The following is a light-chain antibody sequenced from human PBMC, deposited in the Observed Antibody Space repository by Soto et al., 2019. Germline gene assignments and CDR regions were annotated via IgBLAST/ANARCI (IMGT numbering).Light chain of an antibody. V-gene: IGLV2-11*01. CDR1: SSDVGGYNY. Sequence: QSALTQPRSMSGSPGQSVTISCTGTSSDVGGYNYVSWYQQLPGKPPKLMIYDVTKRPSGVPDRFSGSKSGNTASLTISGLQAEDEADYYCCSYAGSYTFGVFGGGTKLTVL. CDR3: CSYAGSYTFGV. J-gene: IGLJ2*01. CDR2: DVT.